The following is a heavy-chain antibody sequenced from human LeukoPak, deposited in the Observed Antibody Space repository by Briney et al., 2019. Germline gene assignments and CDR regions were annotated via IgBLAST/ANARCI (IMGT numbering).Heavy chain of an antibody. CDR2: IYPGGST. V-gene: IGHV4-38-2*01. D-gene: IGHD5-24*01. CDR3: ARLRVLRGGYRNTPAREFDY. Sequence: SETLSLTCAVSGYSISSGYYWGWVRQPPGKGLEWIGSIYPGGSTNYSPSLKSRVTISVDTSKNQFSLNLISVTAADTAVYYCARLRVLRGGYRNTPAREFDYWGRGTLVTVSS. CDR1: GYSISSGYY. J-gene: IGHJ4*02.